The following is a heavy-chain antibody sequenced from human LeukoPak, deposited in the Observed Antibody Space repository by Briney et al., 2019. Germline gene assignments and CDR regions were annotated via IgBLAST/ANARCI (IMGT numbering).Heavy chain of an antibody. CDR2: FDPEDGET. Sequence: ASVNVSCKVSVYTLTELSMHWVRRAPGKGLEWMGGFDPEDGETIYAQKFQGRVTMTEDTSTDTAYMELRSLRSEDTAVYYCATDLATVVIITNYWGQGTLVTVSS. D-gene: IGHD4-23*01. CDR1: VYTLTELS. CDR3: ATDLATVVIITNY. V-gene: IGHV1-24*01. J-gene: IGHJ4*02.